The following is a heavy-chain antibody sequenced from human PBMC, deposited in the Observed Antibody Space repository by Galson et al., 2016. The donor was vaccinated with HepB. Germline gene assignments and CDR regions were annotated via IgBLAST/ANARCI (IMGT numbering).Heavy chain of an antibody. J-gene: IGHJ4*02. CDR3: ARRSSPSSGWHYYFDY. CDR2: IWYDGSYN. V-gene: IGHV3-33*01. D-gene: IGHD6-19*01. Sequence: SLRLSCAASGSNYGMHWVRQAPGKGLEWVALIWYDGSYNYYADSVKGRFTISRDNSKNTLYLQMNSLRAEDTAMYYCARRSSPSSGWHYYFDYWGQGTLATVSS. CDR1: GSNYG.